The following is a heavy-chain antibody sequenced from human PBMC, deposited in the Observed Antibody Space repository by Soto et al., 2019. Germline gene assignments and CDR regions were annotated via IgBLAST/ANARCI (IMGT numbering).Heavy chain of an antibody. J-gene: IGHJ3*02. CDR1: GGSISSSNW. V-gene: IGHV4-4*02. Sequence: SETLSLTCAVSGGSISSSNWWSWVRQPPGKGLEWIGEIYHSGSTNYNPSLKSRVTISVDKSKNQFSLKLSSVTAADTAVYYCARLYSGYDLAFDIWGQGTMVTVSS. D-gene: IGHD5-12*01. CDR3: ARLYSGYDLAFDI. CDR2: IYHSGST.